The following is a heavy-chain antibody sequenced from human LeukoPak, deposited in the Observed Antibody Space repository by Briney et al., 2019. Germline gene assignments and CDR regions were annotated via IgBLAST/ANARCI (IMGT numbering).Heavy chain of an antibody. CDR1: GFTFSSYA. D-gene: IGHD2-21*01. Sequence: GGSLRLFCAAPGFTFSSYAMSWVRQAPGKGLEWVSAISGSGGSTYYADSVKGRFTISRDYSKNALYLQMNSLRAEDTAVYYCAKISEFWETCGGDCYADYWGQGTLVTVSS. V-gene: IGHV3-23*01. CDR2: ISGSGGST. J-gene: IGHJ4*02. CDR3: AKISEFWETCGGDCYADY.